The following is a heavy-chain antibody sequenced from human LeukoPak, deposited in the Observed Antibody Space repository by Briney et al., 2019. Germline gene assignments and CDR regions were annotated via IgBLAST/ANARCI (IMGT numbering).Heavy chain of an antibody. CDR2: ISGSGGST. V-gene: IGHV3-23*01. D-gene: IGHD3-22*01. CDR1: GYTLTELS. CDR3: AKDQYYDSSGYYTFIPWDY. J-gene: IGHJ4*02. Sequence: SCKVSGYTLTELSMHWVRQAPGKGLEWVSAISGSGGSTYYADSVKGRFTISRDNSKNTLYLQMNSLRAEDTAVYYCAKDQYYDSSGYYTFIPWDYWGQGTLVTVSS.